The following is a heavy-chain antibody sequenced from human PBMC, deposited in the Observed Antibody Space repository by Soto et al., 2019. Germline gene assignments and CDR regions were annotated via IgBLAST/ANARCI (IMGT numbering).Heavy chain of an antibody. CDR3: AKDRLGGNFDY. CDR2: ISSTGSSI. V-gene: IGHV3-23*01. Sequence: PGGSLRLSCAASGFTFSSYSMNWVRQAPGKGLEWVASISSTGSSIYYADSVKGRFTISRDNSKNTLYLQMNSLRVEDTAVYYCAKDRLGGNFDYWGQGTQVTVSS. J-gene: IGHJ4*02. CDR1: GFTFSSYS.